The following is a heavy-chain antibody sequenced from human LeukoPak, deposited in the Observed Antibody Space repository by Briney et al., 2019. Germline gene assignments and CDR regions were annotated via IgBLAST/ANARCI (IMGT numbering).Heavy chain of an antibody. CDR3: ARDRAAVADYFFDY. Sequence: SETLSLTCTVSGGSISSGDYYWSWIRQPPGKGLEWIGYIYYSGSTYCNPSLKSRVTISVDTSKNQFSLKLSSVTAADTAVYYCARDRAAVADYFFDYWGQGTLVTVSS. CDR1: GGSISSGDYY. V-gene: IGHV4-30-4*01. CDR2: IYYSGST. J-gene: IGHJ4*02. D-gene: IGHD6-19*01.